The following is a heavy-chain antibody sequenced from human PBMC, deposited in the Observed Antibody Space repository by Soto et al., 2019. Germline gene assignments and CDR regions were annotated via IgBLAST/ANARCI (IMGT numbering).Heavy chain of an antibody. Sequence: QVQLVQSGAEVKKPGASVKVSCKASGYTFTSYDINWVRQATGQGLEWMGWMNPNSGNTGYAQKFQGRVTMTRNTSISTAYMELSSLRSEDTAVYYCARGAYSNNYHYYYYGMDVWGQGTTVTVSS. CDR2: MNPNSGNT. D-gene: IGHD4-4*01. CDR1: GYTFTSYD. CDR3: ARGAYSNNYHYYYYGMDV. J-gene: IGHJ6*02. V-gene: IGHV1-8*01.